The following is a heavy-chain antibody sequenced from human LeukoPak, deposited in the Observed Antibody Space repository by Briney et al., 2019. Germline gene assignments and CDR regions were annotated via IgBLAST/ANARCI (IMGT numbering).Heavy chain of an antibody. CDR2: TWSDGTEK. V-gene: IGHV3-33*06. D-gene: IGHD4-11*01. CDR1: GFTYSHYG. J-gene: IGHJ4*02. Sequence: PGGSLRLSCAASGFTYSHYGMHWVRQAPGKGLEWVAVTWSDGTEKYYGDAARGRFTISRDNSRDTLYLQMDSLRGEDTAVYYCAKDAQRGFDYSNSLEYWGQGTLVTVSS. CDR3: AKDAQRGFDYSNSLEY.